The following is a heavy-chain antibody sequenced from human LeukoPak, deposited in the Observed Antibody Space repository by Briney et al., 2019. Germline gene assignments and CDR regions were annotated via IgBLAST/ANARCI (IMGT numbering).Heavy chain of an antibody. CDR3: AGRLKYTVTISHGMDV. CDR2: IFYSGST. V-gene: IGHV4-39*01. D-gene: IGHD4-11*01. CDR1: GGSISSSSYY. J-gene: IGHJ6*02. Sequence: SETLSLTCTVSGGSISSSSYYWGWIRQPPGKGPEWIGSIFYSGSTDYNPSLKSRVAISVDTSKNQFSLNLSSVTAADTAVYYCAGRLKYTVTISHGMDVWGQGTTVTVSS.